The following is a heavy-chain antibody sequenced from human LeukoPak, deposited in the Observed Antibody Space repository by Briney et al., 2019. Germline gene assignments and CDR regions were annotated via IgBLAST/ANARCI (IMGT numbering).Heavy chain of an antibody. Sequence: SETLSLTCTVSGGSISSYYWSWIRKPPGKGLAWIGYIYYSGSTNYNPSLKRRVTISVDTSKNQFSLKLSSVTAADTAVYYCARDRKGLGSYYAVNYYYYGMDVWGQGTTVTVSS. CDR2: IYYSGST. V-gene: IGHV4-59*01. J-gene: IGHJ6*02. D-gene: IGHD1-26*01. CDR1: GGSISSYY. CDR3: ARDRKGLGSYYAVNYYYYGMDV.